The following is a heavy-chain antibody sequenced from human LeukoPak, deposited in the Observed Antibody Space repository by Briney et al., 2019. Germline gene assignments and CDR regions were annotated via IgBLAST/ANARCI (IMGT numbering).Heavy chain of an antibody. J-gene: IGHJ4*02. CDR2: IRYDGSNK. V-gene: IGHV3-30*02. CDR1: GFTFSSSG. Sequence: GGSLRLSCAASGFTFSSSGMHWVRQAPGKGLEWVAFIRYDGSNKYYADSVKGRFTISRDNAKNSLYLQMNSLRAEDTALYHCARVDSSGWYGHFDYWGQGTLVTVSS. CDR3: ARVDSSGWYGHFDY. D-gene: IGHD6-19*01.